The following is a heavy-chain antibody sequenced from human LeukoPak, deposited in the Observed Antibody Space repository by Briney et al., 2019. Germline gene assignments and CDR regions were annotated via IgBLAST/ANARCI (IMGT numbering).Heavy chain of an antibody. D-gene: IGHD1-1*01. Sequence: GGSLRLSCAASGFTFSNYGMHWVRQAPGKGLEWVAFIRYDGSNKYYADSVKGRFTISRDNSKNTLYLQMNSLRAEDTAVYYCAKDLEDAFDIWGQGTMVTVSS. CDR1: GFTFSNYG. V-gene: IGHV3-30*02. J-gene: IGHJ3*02. CDR3: AKDLEDAFDI. CDR2: IRYDGSNK.